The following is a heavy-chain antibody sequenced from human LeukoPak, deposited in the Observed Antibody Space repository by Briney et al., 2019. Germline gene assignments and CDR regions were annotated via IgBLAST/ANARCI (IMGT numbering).Heavy chain of an antibody. D-gene: IGHD3-22*01. Sequence: GASVKVSCKASGGTFSSYAISWVRQAPGQGLEWMGGIIPIFGTANYAQKFQGRVTITADESTSTAYMELSSLRSEDTAVYYCARGGHIRYDSSGYSHFDYWGQGTLVTVSS. CDR2: IIPIFGTA. J-gene: IGHJ4*02. V-gene: IGHV1-69*13. CDR3: ARGGHIRYDSSGYSHFDY. CDR1: GGTFSSYA.